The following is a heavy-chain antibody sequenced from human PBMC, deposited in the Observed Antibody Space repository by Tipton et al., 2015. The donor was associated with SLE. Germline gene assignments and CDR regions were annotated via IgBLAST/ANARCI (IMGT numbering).Heavy chain of an antibody. Sequence: QLVQSGPEVKKPGASVKVSCGASGDTFSSFDINWVRQATGQGLEWMGSMNPDTGDTVYAQRFQGRVTMTRDPSINTAYMELSSLRSDDTAVYYCARARQPEWYHHGMDVWGQGTTVIVSS. V-gene: IGHV1-8*01. J-gene: IGHJ6*02. CDR2: MNPDTGDT. CDR3: ARARQPEWYHHGMDV. CDR1: GDTFSSFD. D-gene: IGHD3-3*01.